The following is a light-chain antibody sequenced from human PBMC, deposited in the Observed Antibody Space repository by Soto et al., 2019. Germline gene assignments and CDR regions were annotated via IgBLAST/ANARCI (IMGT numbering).Light chain of an antibody. Sequence: QSVLTQPASVSGSPWQSITFSCTGTSSDVGSSNLVSWYQKHPGKAPKLLIYEVNKRPSGVSNPFSGSKSGNTASLTISGLQAEDEADYYCCSYAGSSTHVFGTGTKVT. CDR3: CSYAGSSTHV. V-gene: IGLV2-23*02. CDR1: SSDVGSSNL. J-gene: IGLJ1*01. CDR2: EVN.